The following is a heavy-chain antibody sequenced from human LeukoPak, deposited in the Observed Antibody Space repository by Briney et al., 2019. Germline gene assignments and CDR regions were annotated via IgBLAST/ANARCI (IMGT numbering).Heavy chain of an antibody. V-gene: IGHV1-2*02. CDR2: INPHSGGT. Sequence: ASVKVSCRASGFTFTGYYIHWVRQAPGQGLEWLGYINPHSGGTNSPQKFQGRVTMTTDTSISAAYMELSSLISDDTAMYYCVREGNELLSKNFDYWGQGTLVTVSS. CDR1: GFTFTGYY. J-gene: IGHJ4*02. CDR3: VREGNELLSKNFDY. D-gene: IGHD2-21*02.